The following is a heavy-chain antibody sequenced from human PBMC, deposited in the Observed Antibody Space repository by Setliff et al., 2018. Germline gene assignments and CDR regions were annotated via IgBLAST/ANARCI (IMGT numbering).Heavy chain of an antibody. V-gene: IGHV1-2*06. CDR2: INPSSGAT. CDR3: ARGSRSQNWGGRYSWFDP. Sequence: ASVKVSCKASGYTFTGYYMYWVRQAPGQGLEWMGRINPSSGATIYAQKFQGRVTMTRNTSISTAYMELSGLRSDDTAVYYCARGSRSQNWGGRYSWFDPWGQGTLVTVSS. J-gene: IGHJ5*02. D-gene: IGHD7-27*01. CDR1: GYTFTGYY.